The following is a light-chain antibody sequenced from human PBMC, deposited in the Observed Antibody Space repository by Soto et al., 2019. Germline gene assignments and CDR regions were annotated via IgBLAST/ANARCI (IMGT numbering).Light chain of an antibody. CDR1: SNDVGDYNY. Sequence: QSALTQPPSASGSPGQSVTISCTGTSNDVGDYNYVSWYQQHPGKAPKLMIYEVSKRPSGVPDRFSGSKSGNTASLTVSGLQAEDEADYYCSSYAGSNPLYGFGTGTKLPVL. CDR3: SSYAGSNPLYG. J-gene: IGLJ1*01. V-gene: IGLV2-8*01. CDR2: EVS.